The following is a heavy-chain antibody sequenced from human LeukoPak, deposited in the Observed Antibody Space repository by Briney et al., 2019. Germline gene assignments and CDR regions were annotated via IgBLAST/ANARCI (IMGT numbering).Heavy chain of an antibody. D-gene: IGHD7-27*01. CDR3: ARVSSWGSGLNY. V-gene: IGHV4-59*01. Sequence: KPSETLSLTCTVSGGSISSYYWCWIRQPPGKGLEWIGYIYYSGSTNYNPSLKSRVTISVDTSKNQFSLKLSSVTAADTAVYYCARVSSWGSGLNYWGQGTLVTVSS. J-gene: IGHJ4*02. CDR1: GGSISSYY. CDR2: IYYSGST.